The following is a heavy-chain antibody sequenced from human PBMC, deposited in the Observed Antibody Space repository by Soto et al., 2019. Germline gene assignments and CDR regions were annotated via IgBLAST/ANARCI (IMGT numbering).Heavy chain of an antibody. CDR3: ARNIQYCTNGVCYGGHDAFDL. Sequence: AVQIPCKASGGTFSSYAISWVLQAPGQGLEWMGGIIPIFGTANYAQKFQSRVTITADKSTSTAYMELSSLRSEDTAVYYCARNIQYCTNGVCYGGHDAFDLWGQGTMVTGSS. V-gene: IGHV1-69*06. CDR2: IIPIFGTA. J-gene: IGHJ3*01. CDR1: GGTFSSYA. D-gene: IGHD2-8*01.